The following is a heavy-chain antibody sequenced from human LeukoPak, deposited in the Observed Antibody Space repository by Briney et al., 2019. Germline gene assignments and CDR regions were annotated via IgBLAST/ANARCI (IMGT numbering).Heavy chain of an antibody. CDR2: IYYSVST. V-gene: IGHV4-31*03. Sequence: PSETLSLTCTVSGGSISSGGYYWSWIRQHPGKGLEWIGYIYYSVSTYYNPSLKSRVTISVDTSKNQFSLKLSSVTAADTAVYYCARAPYDSSGYYSKFDYWGQGTLVTVSS. CDR3: ARAPYDSSGYYSKFDY. J-gene: IGHJ4*02. CDR1: GGSISSGGYY. D-gene: IGHD3-22*01.